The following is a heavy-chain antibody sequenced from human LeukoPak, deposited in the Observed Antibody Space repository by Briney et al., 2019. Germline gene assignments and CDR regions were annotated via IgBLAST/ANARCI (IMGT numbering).Heavy chain of an antibody. Sequence: SQTLSLTCTVSGGSISSGGYYWSWIRQPPGKGLEWIGYIYYSGSTSYNPSLKSRVTISVDTSKNQFSLKLSSVTAADTAVYYCARGSRSGYYYVLLDYWGQGTLVTVSS. V-gene: IGHV4-61*08. CDR2: IYYSGST. CDR1: GGSISSGGYY. J-gene: IGHJ4*02. D-gene: IGHD3-22*01. CDR3: ARGSRSGYYYVLLDY.